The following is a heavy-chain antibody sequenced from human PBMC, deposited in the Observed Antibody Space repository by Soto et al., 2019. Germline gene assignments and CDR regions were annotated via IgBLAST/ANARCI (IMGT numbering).Heavy chain of an antibody. J-gene: IGHJ4*02. V-gene: IGHV4-61*02. CDR1: GGSVSSGSYY. Sequence: SETLSLTCTVSGGSVSSGSYYWSWIRQPAGKGLEWIGRIYTSGSTNYNPSLKSRVTMSVDTSKNQFSLRLSSVTAADTAVYYCARDSSGYYYLFGSWGQGTLVTVSS. CDR3: ARDSSGYYYLFGS. D-gene: IGHD3-22*01. CDR2: IYTSGST.